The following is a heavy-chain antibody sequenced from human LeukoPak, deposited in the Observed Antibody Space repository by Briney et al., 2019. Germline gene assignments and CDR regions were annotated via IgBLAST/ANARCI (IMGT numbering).Heavy chain of an antibody. CDR1: GGSISSYY. V-gene: IGHV4-59*01. D-gene: IGHD3-22*01. CDR3: ARGPDSSGYYDPFDY. Sequence: SETLSLTCTVSGGSISSYYWSWIRQPPGKGPEWIGYIYYSGSTNYNPSLKSRVTISVDTSKNQFSLKLSSVTAADTAVYYCARGPDSSGYYDPFDYWGQGTLVTVSS. J-gene: IGHJ4*02. CDR2: IYYSGST.